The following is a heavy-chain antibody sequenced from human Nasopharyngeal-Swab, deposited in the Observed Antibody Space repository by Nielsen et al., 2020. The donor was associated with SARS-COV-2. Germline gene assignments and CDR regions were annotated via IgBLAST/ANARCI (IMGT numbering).Heavy chain of an antibody. D-gene: IGHD5-18*01. CDR3: AREMGYSYGWDY. V-gene: IGHV3-48*03. Sequence: VREAPGKGLEWISYISSTGTTIYYADSVKGRFTISSDNAKNSLFLQMNSLRAEDTALYYCAREMGYSYGWDYWGQGTQVTVSS. J-gene: IGHJ4*02. CDR2: ISSTGTTI.